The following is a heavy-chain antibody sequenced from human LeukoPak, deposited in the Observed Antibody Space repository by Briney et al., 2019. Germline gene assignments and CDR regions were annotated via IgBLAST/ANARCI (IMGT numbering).Heavy chain of an antibody. CDR3: AKDYNYGYGYYFDY. D-gene: IGHD3-10*01. CDR2: ISYDGSNK. CDR1: GFTFSSYG. J-gene: IGHJ4*02. Sequence: GGSLRLSSAASGFTFSSYGMHWVRQAPGKGLEWVAVISYDGSNKYYADSVKGRFTISRDNSKNTLCLQMNSLRAEDTAVYYCAKDYNYGYGYYFDYWGQGTLVTVSS. V-gene: IGHV3-30*18.